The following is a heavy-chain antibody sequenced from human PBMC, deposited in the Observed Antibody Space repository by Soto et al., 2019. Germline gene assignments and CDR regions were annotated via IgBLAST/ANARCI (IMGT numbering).Heavy chain of an antibody. V-gene: IGHV4-30-4*01. CDR3: AREEGADGAFDI. J-gene: IGHJ3*02. CDR2: IYYSGST. CDR1: GGSISSGDYY. Sequence: LSLTCTVSGGSISSGDYYWSWIRQPPGKGLEWIGYIYYSGSTYYNPSLKSRVTISVDTSKNQFSLKLSSVTAADTAVYYCAREEGADGAFDIWGQGTMVTVSS.